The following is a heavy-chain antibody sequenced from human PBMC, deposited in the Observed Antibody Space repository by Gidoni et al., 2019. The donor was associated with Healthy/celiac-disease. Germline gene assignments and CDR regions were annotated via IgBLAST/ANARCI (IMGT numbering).Heavy chain of an antibody. CDR1: GCYFSSYA. CDR3: ARELCGGDCYSAFDY. J-gene: IGHJ4*02. D-gene: IGHD2-21*02. Sequence: QVQLVESGGGVVQPGRSLRHSCAASGCYFSSYAMHWVRQAPGKGLVWVAVISYDGSNKYYADSVKGRFTISRDNSKNTLYLQMNSLRAEDTAVYYCARELCGGDCYSAFDYWGQGTLVTVSS. CDR2: ISYDGSNK. V-gene: IGHV3-30*01.